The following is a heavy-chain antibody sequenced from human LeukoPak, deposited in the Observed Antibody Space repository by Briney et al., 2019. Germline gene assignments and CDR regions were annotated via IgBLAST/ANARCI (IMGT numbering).Heavy chain of an antibody. J-gene: IGHJ4*02. Sequence: ASVKVSCKASGYTFIGYYMHWVRQAPGQGLEWMGWINPNSGGTNYAQKFQGRVTMTRDMSTSTVYMELSSLRSEDTAVYYCARTTVTNLDFDYWGQGTLVTVSS. CDR1: GYTFIGYY. V-gene: IGHV1-2*02. D-gene: IGHD4-17*01. CDR3: ARTTVTNLDFDY. CDR2: INPNSGGT.